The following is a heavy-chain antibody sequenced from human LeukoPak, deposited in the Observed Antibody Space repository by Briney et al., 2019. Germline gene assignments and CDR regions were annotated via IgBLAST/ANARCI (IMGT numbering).Heavy chain of an antibody. J-gene: IGHJ4*02. CDR1: GFTFSGSG. CDR2: SGDSDGST. D-gene: IGHD2-15*01. V-gene: IGHV3-23*01. CDR3: AKGGCRGTCNPLAY. Sequence: GGSLRLSCAASGFTFSGSGMSWVRQAPGKGLEWVSSSGDSDGSTYYADSLKGRFTISRDNSKNTLYLQMNNLRAEDTAVYYCAKGGCRGTCNPLAYWGQGALVTVSP.